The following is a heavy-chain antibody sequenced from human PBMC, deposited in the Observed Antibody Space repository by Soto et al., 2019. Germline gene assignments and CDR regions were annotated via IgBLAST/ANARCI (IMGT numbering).Heavy chain of an antibody. CDR2: IIPILGIA. V-gene: IGHV1-69*08. CDR1: GGTFSSYT. D-gene: IGHD1-26*01. CDR3: ARERAPRQDSGSYDY. Sequence: QVQLVQSGAEVTKPGSSVKVSCKASGGTFSSYTISWVRQAPGQGLEWMGRIIPILGIANYAQKFQGRVTITADKSTSTAYIELSSLRSDDTAVYYCARERAPRQDSGSYDYWVQGTLVTVSS. J-gene: IGHJ4*02.